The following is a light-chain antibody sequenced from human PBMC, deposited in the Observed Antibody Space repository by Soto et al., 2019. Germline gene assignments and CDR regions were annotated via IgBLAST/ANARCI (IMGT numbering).Light chain of an antibody. CDR3: QHYNSYSEA. CDR1: QGVSSW. J-gene: IGKJ1*01. V-gene: IGKV1-5*03. CDR2: KAS. Sequence: DIHMTQSPSTLSASVGDRFSSTFRASQGVSSWLSWYQQNPGKAPKLLIYKASTLNSGVPSRSTGSRSGTAFTLTLSSLQPDHLATYYCQHYNSYSEAFGQGTKVDIK.